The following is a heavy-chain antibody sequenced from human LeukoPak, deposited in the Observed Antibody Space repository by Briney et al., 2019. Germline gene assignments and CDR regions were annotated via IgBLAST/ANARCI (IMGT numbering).Heavy chain of an antibody. Sequence: SETLSLTCTVSGGSISSYYWSWIRQPPGKGLEWIGYIYYSGSTNYNPSLKSRVTISVDTSKNQFSLKLSSVTAADPALYYCAYTPLYGSGSYSVYWGQGTLVTVSS. D-gene: IGHD3-10*01. CDR2: IYYSGST. V-gene: IGHV4-59*12. CDR1: GGSISSYY. J-gene: IGHJ4*02. CDR3: AYTPLYGSGSYSVY.